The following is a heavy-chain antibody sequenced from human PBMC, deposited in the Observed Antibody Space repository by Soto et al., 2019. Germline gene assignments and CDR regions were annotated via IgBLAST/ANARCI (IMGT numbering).Heavy chain of an antibody. J-gene: IGHJ6*02. CDR1: GFTFSSYG. CDR2: ISYDGSNK. D-gene: IGHD3-16*02. V-gene: IGHV3-30*18. Sequence: QVQLVESGGGVVQPGRSLRLSCAASGFTFSSYGMHWVRQAPGKGLEWVAVISYDGSNKYYADSVKGRFTISRDNSKNTLYLQMHSLRAEDTAVYYCAKGGRKGGITFWGVIPFDYGMDVWGQGTTVTVSS. CDR3: AKGGRKGGITFWGVIPFDYGMDV.